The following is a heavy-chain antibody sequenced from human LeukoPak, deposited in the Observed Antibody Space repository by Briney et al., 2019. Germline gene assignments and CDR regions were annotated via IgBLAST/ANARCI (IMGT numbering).Heavy chain of an antibody. D-gene: IGHD3-10*01. V-gene: IGHV4-39*01. J-gene: IGHJ4*02. CDR3: ARHTLAYYGSGSYYPDDY. CDR2: IYYSGST. Sequence: SETLSLTCTVSGGSLSSSSYYWGWIRQPPGKGLEWIGSIYYSGSTYYNPSLKSRVTISVDTSKNQFSLKLSSVTAADTAVYYCARHTLAYYGSGSYYPDDYWGQGTLVTVSS. CDR1: GGSLSSSSYY.